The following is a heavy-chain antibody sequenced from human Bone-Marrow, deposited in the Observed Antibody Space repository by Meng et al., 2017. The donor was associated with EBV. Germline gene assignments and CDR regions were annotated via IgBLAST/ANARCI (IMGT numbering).Heavy chain of an antibody. Sequence: VEAVESGGGVVQPGRSLTLACTASGFIFKKYAIHWVRQAPGKGLEWVAVVWYDGREKYFAESLRGRVAISRDNSRNMAWLQVFGLTAEDTAVYYCARDFGTDAPIDYWGQGILVTVSS. D-gene: IGHD2-8*01. CDR2: VWYDGREK. CDR3: ARDFGTDAPIDY. J-gene: IGHJ4*02. CDR1: GFIFKKYA. V-gene: IGHV3-33*01.